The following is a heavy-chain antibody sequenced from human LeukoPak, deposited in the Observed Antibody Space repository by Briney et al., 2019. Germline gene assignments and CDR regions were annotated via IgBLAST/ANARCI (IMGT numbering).Heavy chain of an antibody. V-gene: IGHV4-4*07. CDR3: ARDFKEA. CDR1: GGSTSTNY. CDR2: VFTSGTT. J-gene: IGHJ5*02. Sequence: SETLSLTCTVSGGSTSTNYWTWIRQPAGKGLEWIGRVFTSGTTHYNPSLKSRVTMSLDTSKNQFSLKLNSVTAADTAVYYCARDFKEAWGQGTLVTVSS.